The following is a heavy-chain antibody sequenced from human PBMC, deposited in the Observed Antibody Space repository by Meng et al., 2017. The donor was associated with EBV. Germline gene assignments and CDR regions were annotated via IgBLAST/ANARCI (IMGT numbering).Heavy chain of an antibody. CDR3: ARGGGNRGGIVGATYRLNWFDP. D-gene: IGHD1-26*01. J-gene: IGHJ5*02. Sequence: QVQLQQWGAGLLKPSEXLSLPFAVYGRSFIGYYWSWIRQPPGKGLEWIGEINHSGSTNYNPSLKSRVTISVDTSKNQFSLKLSSVTAADTAVYYCARGGGNRGGIVGATYRLNWFDPWGQGTLVTVSS. V-gene: IGHV4-34*01. CDR2: INHSGST. CDR1: GRSFIGYY.